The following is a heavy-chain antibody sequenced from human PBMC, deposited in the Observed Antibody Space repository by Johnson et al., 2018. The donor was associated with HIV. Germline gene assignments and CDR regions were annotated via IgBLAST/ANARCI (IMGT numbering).Heavy chain of an antibody. D-gene: IGHD3-22*01. CDR1: TFSRYW. V-gene: IGHV3-7*02. Sequence: TFSRYWMSWVRQAPGKGLEWVANIKQDGSEKQYVDSVKGRFTISRDNAKNSLYLQMNSLRAEDTAVYYCARFDGFITTLRVIGDAFDVWGQGTMVTVSS. CDR3: ARFDGFITTLRVIGDAFDV. J-gene: IGHJ3*01. CDR2: IKQDGSEK.